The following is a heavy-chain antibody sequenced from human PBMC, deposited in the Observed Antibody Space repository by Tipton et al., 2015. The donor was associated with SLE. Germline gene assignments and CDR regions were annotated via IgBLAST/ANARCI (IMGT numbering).Heavy chain of an antibody. Sequence: SLRLSCAASGFTFSSYEMNWVRQAPGKGLEWVSYISSSGSTTYYADSVRGRFTISRDNAKNSLFLQMNSLRAEDTAVYYCARGGKWRVGATRGYYAMDVWGQGTTVTFSS. J-gene: IGHJ6*02. V-gene: IGHV3-48*03. D-gene: IGHD1-26*01. CDR2: ISSSGSTT. CDR1: GFTFSSYE. CDR3: ARGGKWRVGATRGYYAMDV.